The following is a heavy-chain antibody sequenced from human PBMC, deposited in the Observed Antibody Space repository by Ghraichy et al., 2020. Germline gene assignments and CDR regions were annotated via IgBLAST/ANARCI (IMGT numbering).Heavy chain of an antibody. CDR2: IYYSGST. D-gene: IGHD5-18*01. CDR3: ARGVTDLYYYYGMDV. Sequence: ESLNISCTVSGGSISSYYWSWIRQPPGKGLEWIGYIYYSGSTNYNPSLKSRVTISVDTSKNQFSLKLSSVTAADTAVYYCARGVTDLYYYYGMDVWGQGTTVTVSS. J-gene: IGHJ6*02. CDR1: GGSISSYY. V-gene: IGHV4-59*01.